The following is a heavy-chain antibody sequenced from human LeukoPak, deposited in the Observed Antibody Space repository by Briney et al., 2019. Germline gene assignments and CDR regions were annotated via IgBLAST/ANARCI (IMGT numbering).Heavy chain of an antibody. CDR2: ITYDGSNK. D-gene: IGHD4-17*01. J-gene: IGHJ3*01. V-gene: IGHV3-30*18. Sequence: PGGSLRLSCAASGFTFSNAWMNWVRQAPGKGLEWVAVITYDGSNKYYADSVKGRFTISRDNSKNTLYLQVNSLRAEDTAVYYCAKAPRSTTVTPDYWGQGTMVTVSS. CDR3: AKAPRSTTVTPDY. CDR1: GFTFSNAW.